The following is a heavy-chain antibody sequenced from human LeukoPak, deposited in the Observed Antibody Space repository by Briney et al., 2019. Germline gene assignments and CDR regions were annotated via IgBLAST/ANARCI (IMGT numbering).Heavy chain of an antibody. CDR1: GDSISSSSYY. J-gene: IGHJ4*02. D-gene: IGHD6-13*01. CDR2: IYYSGST. V-gene: IGHV4-39*01. Sequence: SETLSLTCTVSGDSISSSSYYWGWIRQPPGKGLEWIGSIYYSGSTYYNPSLKSRVTISVDTSKNRFSLKLSSVTAADTAVYYCARQSHIEGGSWFDYWGQGTLVTVSS. CDR3: ARQSHIEGGSWFDY.